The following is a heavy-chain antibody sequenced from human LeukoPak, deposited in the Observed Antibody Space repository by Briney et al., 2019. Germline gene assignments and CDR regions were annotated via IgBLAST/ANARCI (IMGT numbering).Heavy chain of an antibody. Sequence: SETLSLTCTVSGGSISSYYWSWIRQPPGKGLEWIGYIYYSGSTNYNPSLKSRVTISVDTSKNQFSLKLSSVTAADTAVYYCARGPYCSGGSCYSYYYMDVWGRGTTVTVSS. V-gene: IGHV4-59*08. CDR3: ARGPYCSGGSCYSYYYMDV. CDR2: IYYSGST. D-gene: IGHD2-15*01. CDR1: GGSISSYY. J-gene: IGHJ6*03.